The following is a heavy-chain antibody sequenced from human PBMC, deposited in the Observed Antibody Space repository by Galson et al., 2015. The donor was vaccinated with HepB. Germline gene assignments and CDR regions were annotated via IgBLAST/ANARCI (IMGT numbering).Heavy chain of an antibody. CDR3: ARGVAGNNRVYYYYHMDV. D-gene: IGHD6-19*01. V-gene: IGHV3-7*04. Sequence: LRLSCAASGFTFSSYWMSWVRQAPGKGLECVANIKQDGSEKYYVDSVKGRFTISRDNARNSLYLQMNSLRAQDTAVYYCARGVAGNNRVYYYYHMDVWGKGTTVSVSS. CDR1: GFTFSSYW. CDR2: IKQDGSEK. J-gene: IGHJ6*03.